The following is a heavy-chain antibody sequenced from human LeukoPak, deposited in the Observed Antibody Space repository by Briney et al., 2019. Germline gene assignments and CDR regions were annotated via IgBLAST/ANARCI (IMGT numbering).Heavy chain of an antibody. D-gene: IGHD6-19*01. CDR1: GXTFNSYA. CDR3: AKAGIGVVGYFDY. CDR2: IRGSGGGT. V-gene: IGHV3-23*01. J-gene: IGHJ4*02. Sequence: GGSLRLSCAASGXTFNSYAMSWVRQAPGKGLEWVSAIRGSGGGTYYADSVKGRFTISRDNSKNTLYLQMNSLRDEDTALYYCAKAGIGVVGYFDYWGQGTLVTVSS.